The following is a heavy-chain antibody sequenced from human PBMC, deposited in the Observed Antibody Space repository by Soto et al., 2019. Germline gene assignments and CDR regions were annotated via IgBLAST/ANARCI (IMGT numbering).Heavy chain of an antibody. J-gene: IGHJ4*02. Sequence: EVQLVESGGGLVQPGGSLRLSCAASGFTVSNNYMIWFRLPPGKGLEWVSLIYSGGTIYYADSVKGRFTISRDNSKNTLYLQMNSLRVEDTAVYYCARNGWGMATVGMWGPGTLVTVSS. D-gene: IGHD4-4*01. V-gene: IGHV3-53*01. CDR2: IYSGGTI. CDR1: GFTVSNNY. CDR3: ARNGWGMATVGM.